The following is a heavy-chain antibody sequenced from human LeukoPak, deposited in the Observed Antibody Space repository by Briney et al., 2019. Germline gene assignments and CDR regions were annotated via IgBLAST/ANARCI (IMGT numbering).Heavy chain of an antibody. J-gene: IGHJ6*03. CDR2: INTDGSST. CDR1: GFTLSSYW. Sequence: GGSLRLSCAASGFTLSSYWMHWVRQAPVKGLVWVSRINTDGSSTSYADSVKGRFTISRDNAKNTLYLQMNSLRAADTAVYYCAREYCSGGSCSVDYYMDVWGKGTTVTVSS. V-gene: IGHV3-74*01. CDR3: AREYCSGGSCSVDYYMDV. D-gene: IGHD2-15*01.